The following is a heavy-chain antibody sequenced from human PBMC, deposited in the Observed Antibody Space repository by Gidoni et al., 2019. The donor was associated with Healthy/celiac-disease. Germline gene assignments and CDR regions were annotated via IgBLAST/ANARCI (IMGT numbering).Heavy chain of an antibody. J-gene: IGHJ6*02. CDR3: ARDFYGSGSYYGYYYYGMDV. D-gene: IGHD3-10*01. V-gene: IGHV3-33*01. CDR1: GFTFSSYG. Sequence: QVQLVESGGGVVQPGRSLRLACAASGFTFSSYGMPWVRQAPGPGLEWVAGIWYDGSNKYYADSVKGRFTISRDNSKNTLYLQMNSLRAEDTAVYYCARDFYGSGSYYGYYYYGMDVWGQGTTVTVSS. CDR2: IWYDGSNK.